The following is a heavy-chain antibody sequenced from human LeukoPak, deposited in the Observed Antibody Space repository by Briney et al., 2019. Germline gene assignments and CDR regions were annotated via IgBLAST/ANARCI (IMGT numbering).Heavy chain of an antibody. J-gene: IGHJ4*02. D-gene: IGHD3-22*01. CDR2: ISSSSSYI. CDR1: GFILSSFC. V-gene: IGHV3-21*01. Sequence: SGGSMSLSCVPSGFILSSFCMNCVRQVPGRGLELVSSISSSSSYINYADSVKGRFTISRDNAKNSLYLQMNSLRAEDTAVYYCLYHDSSALSYWGQGTLVTVSS. CDR3: LYHDSSALSY.